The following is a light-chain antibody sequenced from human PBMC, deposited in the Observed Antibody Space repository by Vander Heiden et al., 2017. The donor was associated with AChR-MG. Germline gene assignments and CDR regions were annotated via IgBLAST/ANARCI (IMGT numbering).Light chain of an antibody. CDR2: GAS. CDR1: QSVSSNY. Sequence: EIVLTQSPDTLSLSQGERATVSCRASQSVSSNYLAWYQQKPGQAPTLLIYGASSRATDIPDRFSGSGSGTDFTLTISRLEPEDFAVYSCQQYGSSPVTFGGGTKVEIK. CDR3: QQYGSSPVT. J-gene: IGKJ4*01. V-gene: IGKV3-20*01.